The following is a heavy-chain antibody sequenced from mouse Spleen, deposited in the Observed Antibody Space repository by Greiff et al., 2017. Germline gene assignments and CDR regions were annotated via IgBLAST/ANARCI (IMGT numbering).Heavy chain of an antibody. V-gene: IGHV1-42*01. CDR3: ARRYGYYYAMDY. J-gene: IGHJ4*01. D-gene: IGHD2-2*01. Sequence: EVKLQQSGPELVKPGASVKISCKASGYSFTGYYMNWVKQSPEKSLEWIGEINPSTGGTTYNQKFKAKATLTVDKSSSTAYMQLKSLTSEDSAVYYCARRYGYYYAMDYWGQGTSVTVSS. CDR2: INPSTGGT. CDR1: GYSFTGYY.